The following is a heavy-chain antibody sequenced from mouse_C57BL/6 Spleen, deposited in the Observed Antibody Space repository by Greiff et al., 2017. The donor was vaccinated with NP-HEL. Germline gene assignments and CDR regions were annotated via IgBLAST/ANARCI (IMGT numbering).Heavy chain of an antibody. CDR1: GYTFTDYY. V-gene: IGHV1-76*01. Sequence: QVQLQQSGAELVRPGASVKLSCKASGYTFTDYYINWVKQRPGQGLEWIARIYPGSGNTYYNEKFKGKATLTAEKSSSTAYMQLSSLTSEDSAVYFCAGYYGSSWYFDVWGTGTTVTVSS. CDR2: IYPGSGNT. CDR3: AGYYGSSWYFDV. J-gene: IGHJ1*03. D-gene: IGHD1-1*01.